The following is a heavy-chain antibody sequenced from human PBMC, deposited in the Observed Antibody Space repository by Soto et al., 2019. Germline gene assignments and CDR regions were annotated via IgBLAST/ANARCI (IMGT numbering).Heavy chain of an antibody. J-gene: IGHJ6*02. Sequence: AGGSLRLSCAASGFTFSSYAMSWVRQAPGKGLEWVSAISGSDNTTYYADSVKGRFTISRDNSKNTLYLQMSSLRADDTAVYYCAPMGVWGQGTTVTVSS. V-gene: IGHV3-23*01. CDR3: APMGV. CDR1: GFTFSSYA. CDR2: ISGSDNTT.